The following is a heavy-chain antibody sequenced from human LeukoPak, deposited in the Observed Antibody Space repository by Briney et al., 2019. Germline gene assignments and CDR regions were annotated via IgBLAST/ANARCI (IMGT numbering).Heavy chain of an antibody. CDR1: GFTLSSYW. Sequence: QPGGSLRLSCAASGFTLSSYWMSWVRQAPGKGLEWVANIKYDGSEIYYVDSVKGRFTISRDIAKNSLNLQMNGLRAEDTAVYYCARDIVAAGLFFDYWGQGTLVTVSS. CDR2: IKYDGSEI. V-gene: IGHV3-7*01. CDR3: ARDIVAAGLFFDY. J-gene: IGHJ4*02. D-gene: IGHD6-13*01.